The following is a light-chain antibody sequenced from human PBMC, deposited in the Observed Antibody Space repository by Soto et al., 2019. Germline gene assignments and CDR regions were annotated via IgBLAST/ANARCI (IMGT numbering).Light chain of an antibody. J-gene: IGLJ1*01. V-gene: IGLV2-11*01. CDR1: SNNVGGYNY. Sequence: QSALTHPRSVSGSPGQSVTISCTGTSNNVGGYNYVTCYQQHPGKAPKLMIYDVSKRPSGVPDRFSGSKSGNMASLTISGLQAEDEADYYCCSYAGSRYVFGTGTKLTVL. CDR3: CSYAGSRYV. CDR2: DVS.